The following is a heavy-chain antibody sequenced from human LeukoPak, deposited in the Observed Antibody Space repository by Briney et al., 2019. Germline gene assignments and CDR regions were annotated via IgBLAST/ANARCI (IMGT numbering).Heavy chain of an antibody. J-gene: IGHJ4*02. V-gene: IGHV3-21*01. CDR2: ISSSSSYI. CDR1: EFTFSRYS. Sequence: GGSRRLSWAAAEFTFSRYSMKWVRQAPGKGLEWVASISSSSSYIYYADSGKGRFTISTDNAKNSLYLQMNSLRAEDTAVYYCARGGGGALSHAYWGQGTLVTVSS. D-gene: IGHD3-16*01. CDR3: ARGGGGALSHAY.